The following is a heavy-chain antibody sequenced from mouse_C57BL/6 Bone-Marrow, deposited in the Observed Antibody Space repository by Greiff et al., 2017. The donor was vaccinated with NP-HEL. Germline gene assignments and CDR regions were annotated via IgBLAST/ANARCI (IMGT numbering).Heavy chain of an antibody. V-gene: IGHV1-20*01. CDR2: INPYNGDT. J-gene: IGHJ3*01. CDR3: ARDYSNYGAY. Sequence: VQLKQSGPELVKPGDSVKISCKASGYSFTGYFMNWVMQSHGKSLEWIGRINPYNGDTFYNQKFKGKATLTVDKSSSTAHMELRSLTSEDSAVYYCARDYSNYGAYWGQGTLVTVSA. D-gene: IGHD2-5*01. CDR1: GYSFTGYF.